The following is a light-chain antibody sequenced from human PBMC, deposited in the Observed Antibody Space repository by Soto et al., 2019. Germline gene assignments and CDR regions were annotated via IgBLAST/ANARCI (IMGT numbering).Light chain of an antibody. Sequence: DIQMTQSPSSLSVSVGDRFTITCRASQSTSSGLHWYQQKSGKAPKLLIYVASRLQSGVPTRFSGSGFGTDFTLTSSSLQPEDFATYYCQQSHSMPLTFGGGTKVDIK. V-gene: IGKV1-39*01. J-gene: IGKJ4*01. CDR3: QQSHSMPLT. CDR2: VAS. CDR1: QSTSSG.